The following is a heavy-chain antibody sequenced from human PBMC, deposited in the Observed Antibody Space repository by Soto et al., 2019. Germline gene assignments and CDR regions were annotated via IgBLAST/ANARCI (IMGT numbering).Heavy chain of an antibody. D-gene: IGHD5-12*01. CDR1: GGSISSYY. J-gene: IGHJ5*02. CDR2: IYYSGST. Sequence: SETLSLTCTDSGGSISSYYWSWIRQPPGKGLEWIGYIYYSGSTNYNPSLKSRVTISVDTSKNQFSLKLSSVTAADTAVYYCARTRRDGYNERRWFDPWGQGTLVTVSS. V-gene: IGHV4-59*01. CDR3: ARTRRDGYNERRWFDP.